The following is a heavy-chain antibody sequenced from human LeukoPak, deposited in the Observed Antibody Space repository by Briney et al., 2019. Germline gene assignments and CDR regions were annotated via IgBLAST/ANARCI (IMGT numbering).Heavy chain of an antibody. Sequence: ASVKVSCKASGYTLTSYGISWVRQAPGQGLEWMGWISAYNGNTNYAQKLQGRVTMTTDTSTSTAYMELRSLRSDDTAVYYCARAHYCSSTSCYQNYYYYYGMDVWGQGTTVTVSS. D-gene: IGHD2-2*01. CDR3: ARAHYCSSTSCYQNYYYYYGMDV. J-gene: IGHJ6*02. CDR2: ISAYNGNT. V-gene: IGHV1-18*01. CDR1: GYTLTSYG.